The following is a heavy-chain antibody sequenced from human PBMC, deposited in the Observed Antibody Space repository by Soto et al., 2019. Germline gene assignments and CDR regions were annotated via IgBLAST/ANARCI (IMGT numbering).Heavy chain of an antibody. J-gene: IGHJ5*02. CDR2: ISGSGGST. CDR1: GFTFSNSA. CDR3: AKVSVYYDFWSGDDDNWFDP. D-gene: IGHD3-3*01. V-gene: IGHV3-23*01. Sequence: GGSLRLSCVASGFTFSNSAMSWVRHVPGKGLEWAAGISGSGGSTYYADSVKGRFTISRDNSKNTLYLQMNSLRAEDTAAYYCAKVSVYYDFWSGDDDNWFDPWGQGTLVTVSS.